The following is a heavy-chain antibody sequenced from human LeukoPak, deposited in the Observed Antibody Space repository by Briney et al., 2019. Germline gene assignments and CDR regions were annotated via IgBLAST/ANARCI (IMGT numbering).Heavy chain of an antibody. J-gene: IGHJ4*02. V-gene: IGHV4-59*01. CDR1: GGSISSYY. Sequence: PSETPSLTCTVSGGSISSYYWTWIRQPPGKGLEWIGFISYSGNTNYNPSLKSRVTISLDTSKNQFSLKLISVTAADTAVYYCARGVGSGYTDYWGQGALVTVSS. CDR3: ARGVGSGYTDY. CDR2: ISYSGNT. D-gene: IGHD3-22*01.